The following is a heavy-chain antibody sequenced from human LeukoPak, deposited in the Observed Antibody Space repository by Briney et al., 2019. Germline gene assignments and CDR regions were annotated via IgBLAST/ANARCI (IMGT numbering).Heavy chain of an antibody. J-gene: IGHJ6*03. D-gene: IGHD3-3*01. CDR3: ARVGSRDFWSGYSYYYYYYMDV. Sequence: SETLSLTCTVSGYSISSGYYWGWIRQPPGKGLEWIGYIYYSGSTNYNPSLKSRVTISVDTSKNQFSLKLSSVTAADTAVYYCARVGSRDFWSGYSYYYYYYMDVWGKGTTVTVSS. V-gene: IGHV4-61*01. CDR1: GYSISSGYY. CDR2: IYYSGST.